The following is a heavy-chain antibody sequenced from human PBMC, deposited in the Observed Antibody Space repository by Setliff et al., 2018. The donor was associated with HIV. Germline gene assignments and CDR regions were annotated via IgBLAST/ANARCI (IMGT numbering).Heavy chain of an antibody. V-gene: IGHV3-23*01. D-gene: IGHD3-16*01. Sequence: QAGGSLRLSCAASGFTFSSYAMSWVRQAPGKGLEWVSAISGSGGSTYYADSVKGRFTISRDNSKNTLYLQMNSLRAEDTAVYYCAKDYYDFVWGSSLAYWGQGTLVTVSS. CDR3: AKDYYDFVWGSSLAY. CDR2: ISGSGGST. CDR1: GFTFSSYA. J-gene: IGHJ4*02.